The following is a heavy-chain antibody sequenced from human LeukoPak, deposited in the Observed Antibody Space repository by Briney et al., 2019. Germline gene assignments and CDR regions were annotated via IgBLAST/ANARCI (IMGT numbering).Heavy chain of an antibody. CDR2: IRGSGGST. V-gene: IGHV3-23*01. J-gene: IGHJ4*02. CDR3: AITRSYYYDSSGYYPHYFDY. Sequence: GGSLRLSCAASGFTFSSYAMSWVRQAPGKGLEWVSAIRGSGGSTYYADSVKGRFTISRDNSKNTLYLQMNSLRAEDTAVYYCAITRSYYYDSSGYYPHYFDYWGQGTLVTVSS. D-gene: IGHD3-22*01. CDR1: GFTFSSYA.